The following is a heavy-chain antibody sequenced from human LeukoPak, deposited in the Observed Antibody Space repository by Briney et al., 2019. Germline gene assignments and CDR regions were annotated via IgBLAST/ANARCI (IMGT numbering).Heavy chain of an antibody. D-gene: IGHD6-13*01. CDR2: ISAYNGNT. V-gene: IGHV1-18*01. CDR3: ARIAAAENYFDY. J-gene: IGHJ4*02. CDR1: GYSFTTYT. Sequence: GASVKVSCKASGYSFTTYTITWVRQAPGQGLEWMGWISAYNGNTNYAQKLQGRVTMTTDTSTGTAYMELRSLRSDDTAVYYCARIAAAENYFDYWGQGTLVTVSS.